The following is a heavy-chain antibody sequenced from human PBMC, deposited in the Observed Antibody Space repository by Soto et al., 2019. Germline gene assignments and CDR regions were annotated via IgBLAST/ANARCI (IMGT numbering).Heavy chain of an antibody. CDR2: IYYSGST. D-gene: IGHD1-1*01. CDR3: ARLNWNDASWFDP. CDR1: GGSISSYY. J-gene: IGHJ5*02. Sequence: SETLSLTCTVSGGSISSYYWSWIRQPPGKGLEWIGYIYYSGSTNYNPSLKSRVTISVDTSKNQFSLKLSSVTAADTAVYYCARLNWNDASWFDPWGQGTLVTVSS. V-gene: IGHV4-59*01.